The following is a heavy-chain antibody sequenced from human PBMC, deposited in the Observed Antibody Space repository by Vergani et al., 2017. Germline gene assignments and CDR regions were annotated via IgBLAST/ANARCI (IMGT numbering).Heavy chain of an antibody. Sequence: QVQLQQWGAGLLKPSETLSLTCAVYGGSFSGYYWSWIRQPPGKGLEWIGEINHSGSTNYNPSLKSRVTISVDTSKNQFSLKLGSVTAADTAVYYCARAPPYGDYVRWFDPWGQGTLVTVSS. V-gene: IGHV4-34*01. D-gene: IGHD4-17*01. CDR1: GGSFSGYY. CDR3: ARAPPYGDYVRWFDP. CDR2: INHSGST. J-gene: IGHJ5*02.